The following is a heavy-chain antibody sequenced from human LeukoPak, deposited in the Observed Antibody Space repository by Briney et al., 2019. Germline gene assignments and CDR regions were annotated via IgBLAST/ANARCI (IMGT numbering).Heavy chain of an antibody. J-gene: IGHJ4*02. Sequence: SETLSLTCTVSGGSISTYYWSWIRQPPGKGLEWIGYIYSSGSTNYTPSLKSRVTISVDTSKNQFSLNLSSVTAADTAVYYCARGRSRDGYNYDYWGQGTLVTVFS. V-gene: IGHV4-59*01. D-gene: IGHD5-24*01. CDR1: GGSISTYY. CDR2: IYSSGST. CDR3: ARGRSRDGYNYDY.